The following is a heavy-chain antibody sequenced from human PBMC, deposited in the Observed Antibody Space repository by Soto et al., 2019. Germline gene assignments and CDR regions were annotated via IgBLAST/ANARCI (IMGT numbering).Heavy chain of an antibody. V-gene: IGHV1-18*01. CDR3: ARGGYYDNVWGKLSHYGLDV. D-gene: IGHD3-16*01. Sequence: QVQLVQSASEVMKPGASVKVSCKASGYTFIRCGITWVRQDPGQRLEWMGWISPYNDQTIYAQKLQGRVTMTADTSTRTVYMQLRSLKSDDTAVYYCARGGYYDNVWGKLSHYGLDVWGQGTSVTVSS. J-gene: IGHJ6*02. CDR1: GYTFIRCG. CDR2: ISPYNDQT.